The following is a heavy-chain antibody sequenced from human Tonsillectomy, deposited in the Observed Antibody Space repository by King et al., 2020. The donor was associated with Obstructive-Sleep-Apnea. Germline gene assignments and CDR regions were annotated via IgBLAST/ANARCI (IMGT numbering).Heavy chain of an antibody. V-gene: IGHV1-46*01. J-gene: IGHJ5*02. Sequence: VQLVESGAEVKKPGASVKVSCKASGYIFTSYYLHWVRQAPGQGLEWMGVINPSGGSTSYAQKFQGRVTMTRDMSTRTVYMELSSLRSEDTAVYYCARAAAWYYDTLTDNWFDPWGQGTLVTVSS. CDR2: INPSGGST. CDR1: GYIFTSYY. D-gene: IGHD3-9*01. CDR3: ARAAAWYYDTLTDNWFDP.